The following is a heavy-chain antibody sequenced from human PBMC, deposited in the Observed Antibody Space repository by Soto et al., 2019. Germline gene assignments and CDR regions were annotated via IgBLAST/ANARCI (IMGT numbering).Heavy chain of an antibody. CDR2: IYAGGTT. CDR3: ARDLRRGGD. Sequence: PGGSLRLSCAASGFSVTSNHMSWVRQGPGKGLEWVSIIYAGGTTYYADSVKGRFIISRDNSENTLFLQMNSLRDEDTAVYYCARDLRRGGDWGQGTLVTVSS. V-gene: IGHV3-53*01. D-gene: IGHD3-10*01. J-gene: IGHJ4*02. CDR1: GFSVTSNH.